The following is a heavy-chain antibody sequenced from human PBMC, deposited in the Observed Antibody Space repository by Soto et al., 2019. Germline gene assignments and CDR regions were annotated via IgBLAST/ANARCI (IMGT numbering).Heavy chain of an antibody. V-gene: IGHV3-23*01. Sequence: GGSLRLSCAASGFTFSTYAMSWVRQAPGKGLEWVSAISGSGSNTYYADSVKGRFTISRDDSKSTLYLQMNSLRAEDTAVYYCARDPSHSYYTLFYYFDYWGQGTLVTVSS. CDR2: ISGSGSNT. J-gene: IGHJ4*02. CDR1: GFTFSTYA. CDR3: ARDPSHSYYTLFYYFDY. D-gene: IGHD1-26*01.